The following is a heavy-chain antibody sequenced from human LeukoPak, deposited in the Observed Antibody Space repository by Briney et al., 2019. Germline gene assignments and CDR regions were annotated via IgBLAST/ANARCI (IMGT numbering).Heavy chain of an antibody. V-gene: IGHV3-48*04. CDR3: VRDPNALDY. Sequence: PGGSLRLSCAASGFNFTAYSMNWVRQVPGKGLEWVAYIRKSGGDIKHYADSVKGRFIISRDNVKNSLYLQMNSLRAEDTAVYYCVRDPNALDYWGQGALVTVSS. D-gene: IGHD2-8*01. CDR1: GFNFTAYS. J-gene: IGHJ4*02. CDR2: IRKSGGDIK.